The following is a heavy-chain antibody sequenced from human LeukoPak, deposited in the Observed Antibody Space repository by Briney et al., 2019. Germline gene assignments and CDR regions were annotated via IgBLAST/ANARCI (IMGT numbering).Heavy chain of an antibody. V-gene: IGHV1-8*01. J-gene: IGHJ4*02. CDR2: MNPNSGNT. D-gene: IGHD6-13*01. CDR1: GYTFTSYD. CDR3: ARGKTAAGPIDY. Sequence: ASVKVSCKASGYTFTSYDINWVRQGPGQGLEWMGWMNPNSGNTGYAQKFQGRVTMTRNTSISTAYMELSSLRSEDTAVYYCARGKTAAGPIDYWGQGTLVTVSS.